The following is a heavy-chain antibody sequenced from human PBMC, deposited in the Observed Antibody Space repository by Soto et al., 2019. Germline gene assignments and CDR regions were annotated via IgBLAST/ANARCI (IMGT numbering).Heavy chain of an antibody. V-gene: IGHV4-31*03. CDR3: ASFGRSRLVPGGAFDI. J-gene: IGHJ3*02. D-gene: IGHD6-19*01. CDR1: GGSISSGGYY. CDR2: IYYSGST. Sequence: SETLSLTCTVSGGSISSGGYYWNWIRQHPGKGLEWIGYIYYSGSTYYNPSLKSRVTISVDTSKNQFSLKLSSVTAADTAVYYCASFGRSRLVPGGAFDIWGQGTMVTVSS.